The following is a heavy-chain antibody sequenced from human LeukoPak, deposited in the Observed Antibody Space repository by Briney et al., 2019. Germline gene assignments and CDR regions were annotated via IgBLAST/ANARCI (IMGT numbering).Heavy chain of an antibody. Sequence: ASVKVSCKASGYTFTSYAMNWLRQAPGQGLEWMGWINTNTGNPTYAQGFTGRFVFSLDTSVNTAYPQISSLKTEDTAVYYCARIWRLDGYNFGYWGQGTLVTVSS. J-gene: IGHJ4*02. CDR3: ARIWRLDGYNFGY. CDR2: INTNTGNP. D-gene: IGHD5-24*01. CDR1: GYTFTSYA. V-gene: IGHV7-4-1*02.